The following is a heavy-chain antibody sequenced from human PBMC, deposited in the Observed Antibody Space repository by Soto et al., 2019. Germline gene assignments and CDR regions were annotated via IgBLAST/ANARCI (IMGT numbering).Heavy chain of an antibody. V-gene: IGHV4-59*01. CDR3: ARDKGFGAFDI. CDR2: IYYSGST. J-gene: IGHJ3*02. CDR1: GGSISSYY. Sequence: PSETLSLTCTVSGGSISSYYWSWIRQPPGKGLEWIGYIYYSGSTNYNPSLKSRVTISVDTSKNQFSLKLSSVTAADTAVYYCARDKGFGAFDIWGQGTMVTVS. D-gene: IGHD3-16*01.